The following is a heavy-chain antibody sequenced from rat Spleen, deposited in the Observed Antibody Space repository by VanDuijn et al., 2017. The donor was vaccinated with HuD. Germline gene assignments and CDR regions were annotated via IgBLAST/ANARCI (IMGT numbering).Heavy chain of an antibody. J-gene: IGHJ1*01. CDR1: GFSLMDYS. V-gene: IGHV2S54*01. CDR2: IWGTGST. CDR3: TREDWHFDF. Sequence: QVQLKESGPGLVQSSQTLSLTCAVSGFSLMDYSVHWIRQPPGEVLEWMGGIWGTGSTIYNSPLKSRLSISRDTSKNLVFLTMNSLQTEDTAIYYCTREDWHFDFWGPGTMVAVSS.